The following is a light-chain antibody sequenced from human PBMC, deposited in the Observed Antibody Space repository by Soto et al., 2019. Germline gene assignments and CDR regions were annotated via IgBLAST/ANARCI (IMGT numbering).Light chain of an antibody. Sequence: QSALTQPASVSGSPGQSITISCTGTGSDVGGYNYVSWYQQHPGKAPKLMIYEVSNRPSGVSNRFSGSKSGNTASLTISGLQAEDEADYYCSSYTSSSTLGGVFGTGTKLTVL. CDR3: SSYTSSSTLGGV. CDR1: GSDVGGYNY. CDR2: EVS. V-gene: IGLV2-14*01. J-gene: IGLJ1*01.